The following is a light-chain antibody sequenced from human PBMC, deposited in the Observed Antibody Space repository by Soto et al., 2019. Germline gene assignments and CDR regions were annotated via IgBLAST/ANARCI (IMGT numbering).Light chain of an antibody. Sequence: EIVLTQSPATLSVSPGERATLSGRASQSVSSNLAWSQQKPGQAPRLLISGASRRATGIPDRFSGAGSGTDFTLTISRLEPEDFALYYCQQHDILPITFGQGTRLEI. J-gene: IGKJ5*01. V-gene: IGKV3-20*01. CDR3: QQHDILPIT. CDR2: GAS. CDR1: QSVSSN.